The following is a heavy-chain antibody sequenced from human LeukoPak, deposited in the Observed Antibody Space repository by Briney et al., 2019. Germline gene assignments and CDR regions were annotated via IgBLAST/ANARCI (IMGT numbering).Heavy chain of an antibody. J-gene: IGHJ4*02. CDR1: GYTFTSYG. V-gene: IGHV1-18*01. Sequence: ASVKVSCKASGYTFTSYGISWVRQAPGQGLEWMGWISAYNGNTNYAQKLQGRVTMTTDTSTGTAYMELRSLRSDDTAVYYCARSITIFGAFDYWGQGTLVTVSS. CDR2: ISAYNGNT. D-gene: IGHD3-3*01. CDR3: ARSITIFGAFDY.